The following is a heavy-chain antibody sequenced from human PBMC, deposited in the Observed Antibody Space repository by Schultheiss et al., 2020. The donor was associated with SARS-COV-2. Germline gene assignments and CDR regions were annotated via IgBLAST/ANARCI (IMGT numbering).Heavy chain of an antibody. Sequence: GGSLRLSCAASGFTFSSYSMNWVRQAPGKGLEWVSSISSSSSYIYYADSVKGRFTISRDNAKNSLYLQMNSLRAEDTAVYYCAKVRGINAYYYGMDVWGQGTTVTVSS. V-gene: IGHV3-21*04. D-gene: IGHD3-10*01. CDR2: ISSSSSYI. CDR3: AKVRGINAYYYGMDV. J-gene: IGHJ6*02. CDR1: GFTFSSYS.